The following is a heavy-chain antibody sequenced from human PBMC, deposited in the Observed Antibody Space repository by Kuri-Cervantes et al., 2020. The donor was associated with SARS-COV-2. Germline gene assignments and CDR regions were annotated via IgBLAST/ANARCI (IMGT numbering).Heavy chain of an antibody. V-gene: IGHV3-73*01. CDR3: TRQYSSGSLDY. CDR1: GFTFSGSA. Sequence: GGSLRLSCAASGFTFSGSAMHWVRQASGKGLEWVGRIRSKANSYATAYAASVKGRFTISRDNSKNTAYLQMNSLKTEVTAVYYCTRQYSSGSLDYWGQGTLVTVSS. D-gene: IGHD6-19*01. J-gene: IGHJ4*02. CDR2: IRSKANSYAT.